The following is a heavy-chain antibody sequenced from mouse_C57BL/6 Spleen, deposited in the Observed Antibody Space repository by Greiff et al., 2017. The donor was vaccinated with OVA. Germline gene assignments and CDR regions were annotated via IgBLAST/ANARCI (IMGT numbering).Heavy chain of an antibody. V-gene: IGHV1-62-2*01. CDR2: FYPGSGSI. J-gene: IGHJ1*03. Sequence: VMLVESGAELVKPGASVKLSCKASGYTFTEYTIHWVKQRSGQGLEWIGWFYPGSGSIKYNEKFKDKATLTADKSSSTVYMELSRLTSEDSAVYFCARQAYYSIPGYFDVWGTGTTVTVSS. CDR3: ARQAYYSIPGYFDV. CDR1: GYTFTEYT. D-gene: IGHD2-5*01.